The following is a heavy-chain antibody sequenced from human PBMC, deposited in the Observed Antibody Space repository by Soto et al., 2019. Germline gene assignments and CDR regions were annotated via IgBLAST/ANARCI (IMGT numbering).Heavy chain of an antibody. V-gene: IGHV3-48*02. Sequence: HPGGSLRLSCVASGFSLANYPINGVRQTPGKGLEWISYSSPRGDTIYYADSVEGRFTISRDNARNSLSLHMSSLRDEDSALYYCAKGPHTNVGWPYYFESWGQGVPVTVSS. CDR1: GFSLANYP. J-gene: IGHJ4*02. D-gene: IGHD6-19*01. CDR3: AKGPHTNVGWPYYFES. CDR2: SSPRGDTI.